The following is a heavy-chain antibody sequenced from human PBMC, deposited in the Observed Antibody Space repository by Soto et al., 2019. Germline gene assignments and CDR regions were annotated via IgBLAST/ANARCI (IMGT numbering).Heavy chain of an antibody. CDR3: ASYRYYDFWSGDYNFFDY. Sequence: QVQLQESGPGLVKPSQTLSLTCTVSGGSISSGGYYWSWIRQHPGKGLEWIGYIYYSGSTYYNPSINSRVTLSVDTYKNQFSLKLSSVTAADTAVYYCASYRYYDFWSGDYNFFDYWGQGTLVTVSS. J-gene: IGHJ4*02. V-gene: IGHV4-31*03. CDR1: GGSISSGGYY. D-gene: IGHD3-3*01. CDR2: IYYSGST.